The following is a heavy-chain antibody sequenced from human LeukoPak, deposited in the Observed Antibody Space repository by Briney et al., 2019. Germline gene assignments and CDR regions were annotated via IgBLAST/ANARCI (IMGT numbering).Heavy chain of an antibody. J-gene: IGHJ3*02. Sequence: PGGSLRLSCAACGFTFSSYAMHWVRQAPGKGLEWVAVISYDGSNKYYADSVKGRFTISRDNSKNTLYLQMNSLRAEDRAVYYCARGVRYCSSTSCYFRAFDIWGQGTMVTVSS. CDR1: GFTFSSYA. V-gene: IGHV3-30-3*01. D-gene: IGHD2-2*01. CDR3: ARGVRYCSSTSCYFRAFDI. CDR2: ISYDGSNK.